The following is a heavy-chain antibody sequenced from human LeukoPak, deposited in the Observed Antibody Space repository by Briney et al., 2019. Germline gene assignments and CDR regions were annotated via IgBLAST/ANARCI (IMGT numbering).Heavy chain of an antibody. D-gene: IGHD6-13*01. V-gene: IGHV3-23*01. J-gene: IGHJ4*02. CDR3: AKTPQYSSTWYVDY. CDR2: ISGSGGST. CDR1: GFTFSSYA. Sequence: GGSLRLSCAASGFTFSSYAMSWVRQAPGKGLEWVSAISGSGGSTFYADSVKGRFTISRDNSKNTLYLQMNSLRAEDTAVYYCAKTPQYSSTWYVDYWGQGTLVTVSS.